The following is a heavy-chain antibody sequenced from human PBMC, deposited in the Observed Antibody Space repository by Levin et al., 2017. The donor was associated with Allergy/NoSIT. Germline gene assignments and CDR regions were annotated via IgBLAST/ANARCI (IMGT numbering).Heavy chain of an antibody. CDR3: ARSPLAYCGATSCYEVFDY. V-gene: IGHV4-61*09. CDR2: IYSRGST. J-gene: IGHJ4*02. Sequence: KASETLSLTCTVSGGSITSGNYYWSWIRQPAGMGLEWIGHIYSRGSTQYNPSLKTRVTISVDTSKYQFSLKLRPVTDTVAGVYYCARSPLAYCGATSCYEVFDYWGQGNMVTVSS. D-gene: IGHD2-2*01. CDR1: GGSITSGNYY.